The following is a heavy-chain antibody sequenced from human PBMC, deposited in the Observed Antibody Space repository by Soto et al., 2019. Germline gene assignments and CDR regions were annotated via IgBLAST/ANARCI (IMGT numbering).Heavy chain of an antibody. CDR2: ISYDGGTT. CDR1: GFTFSSYG. D-gene: IGHD3-22*01. CDR3: ANVGYYDSSDVGC. Sequence: QVQLVESGGGVVQPGRSLRLSCAASGFTFSSYGMYWVRQAPGKGLEWVAVISYDGGTTYYVDSVKGRFTISRDNSKNKLYLQMISLRVEDTAVYYCANVGYYDSSDVGCWGQGTLVTVSS. V-gene: IGHV3-30*18. J-gene: IGHJ4*02.